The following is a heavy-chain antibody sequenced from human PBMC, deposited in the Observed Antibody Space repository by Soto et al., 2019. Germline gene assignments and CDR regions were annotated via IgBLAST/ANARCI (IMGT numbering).Heavy chain of an antibody. CDR3: ARLRCSGGSCYGSNWFDP. CDR2: IIPIFGTA. CDR1: GGTFSSYA. Sequence: GASVKVSCKASGGTFSSYAISWVRQAPGQGLEWMGGIIPIFGTANYAQKFQGRVTITADESTSTAYMELSSLRSEDTAVYYCARLRCSGGSCYGSNWFDPWGQGTLVTVSS. J-gene: IGHJ5*02. D-gene: IGHD2-15*01. V-gene: IGHV1-69*13.